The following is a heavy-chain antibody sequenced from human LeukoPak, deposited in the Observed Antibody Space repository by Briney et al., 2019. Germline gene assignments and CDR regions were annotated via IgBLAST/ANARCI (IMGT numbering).Heavy chain of an antibody. CDR1: GFAFDDYA. Sequence: GGSLRLSCAASGFAFDDYAMHWVRQTPGQGLEWVSFISGGGGSTYYADSVKGRFTISRDNSKNSLYLQMNSLRTEDTALYYCAKDSYSSSSWIFDYWGQGTLVTVSS. CDR3: AKDSYSSSSWIFDY. CDR2: ISGGGGST. D-gene: IGHD6-6*01. J-gene: IGHJ4*02. V-gene: IGHV3-43*02.